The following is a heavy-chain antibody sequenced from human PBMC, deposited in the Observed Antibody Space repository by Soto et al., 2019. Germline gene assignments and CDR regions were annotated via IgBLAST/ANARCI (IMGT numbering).Heavy chain of an antibody. J-gene: IGHJ4*02. CDR2: ISYDGSNK. Sequence: LKVLCADSGFTFSSYTMQWVRQAAGNGLEWVAVISYDGSNKYYADSVKGRFTISRDNSKNTLYLQMNRLRAEDTAVYYCARYLTAFSSGWYGDLDYWGQGTLVTVSS. CDR1: GFTFSSYT. V-gene: IGHV3-30-3*01. CDR3: ARYLTAFSSGWYGDLDY. D-gene: IGHD6-19*01.